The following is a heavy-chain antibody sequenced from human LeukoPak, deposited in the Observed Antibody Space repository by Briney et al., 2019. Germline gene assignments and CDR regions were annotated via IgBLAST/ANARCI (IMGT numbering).Heavy chain of an antibody. Sequence: ASVKVSCKASGYSFNDKYLHWVRQAPGQGLEWMGSINPNSGGTNYAQKFQGRVTITRNTSISTAYMELSSLRSEDTAVYYCARDRGGRGLDYWGQGTLVTVSS. J-gene: IGHJ4*02. CDR2: INPNSGGT. CDR1: GYSFNDKY. D-gene: IGHD3-10*01. CDR3: ARDRGGRGLDY. V-gene: IGHV1-2*02.